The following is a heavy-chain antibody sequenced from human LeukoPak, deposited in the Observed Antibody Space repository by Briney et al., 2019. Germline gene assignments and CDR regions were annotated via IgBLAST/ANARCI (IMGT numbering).Heavy chain of an antibody. Sequence: SETLSLTCVVYGGAFSGYYWSWIRQPPGKGLEWIGEINHRGSTNYNPSLKSRVSISVDTSKNQFSLKLTSVTAADTADCAGKAVAGPYFDCWGQGTLVTVSS. D-gene: IGHD6-19*01. CDR2: INHRGST. V-gene: IGHV4-34*01. CDR1: GGAFSGYY. J-gene: IGHJ4*02. CDR3: KAVAGPYFDC.